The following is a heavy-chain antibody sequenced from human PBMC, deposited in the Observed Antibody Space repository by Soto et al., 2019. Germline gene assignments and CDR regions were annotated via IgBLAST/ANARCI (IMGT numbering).Heavy chain of an antibody. CDR3: ARDLVAGWFDP. CDR2: NSSTSNTI. J-gene: IGHJ5*02. V-gene: IGHV3-48*01. CDR1: GFTFSNYN. Sequence: EVQLVESGGGLVQPGGSLRLSCAASGFTFSNYNMNWVRQAPGKGLEWVSYNSSTSNTIYYADSVKGRFTISRDNAKNSLYLQINSLRAEDTAVYYCARDLVAGWFDPWGQGTLVTVSS. D-gene: IGHD2-2*01.